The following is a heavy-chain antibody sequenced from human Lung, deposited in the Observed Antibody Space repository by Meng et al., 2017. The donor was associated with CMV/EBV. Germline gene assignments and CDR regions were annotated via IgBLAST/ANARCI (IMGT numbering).Heavy chain of an antibody. CDR3: ARSRPGSNYYDGMDV. D-gene: IGHD1-14*01. CDR1: GYSFTGYF. CDR2: IYPDSGTT. V-gene: IGHV1-2*02. J-gene: IGHJ6*02. Sequence: ASXXVSXKASGYSFTGYFVNWVRQAPGQGLEWMGWIYPDSGTTDYAPNFRGRVTMTRDTSINTAYMELSRLRSDDTAVYYCARSRPGSNYYDGMDVWGQGXTVTVSS.